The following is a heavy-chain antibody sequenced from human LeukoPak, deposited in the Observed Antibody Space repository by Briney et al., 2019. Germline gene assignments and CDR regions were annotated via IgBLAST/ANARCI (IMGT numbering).Heavy chain of an antibody. CDR2: MNPNSGNT. V-gene: IGHV1-8*01. CDR3: ARGGTYYYDSRDFDY. Sequence: GASVTVSCKAPGYTFTSYDINWVRQATGQGLEWMGWMNPNSGNTGYAQKFQGRVTMTRNTSISTAYMELSSLRSEDTAVYYCARGGTYYYDSRDFDYWGQGTLVTVSS. D-gene: IGHD3-22*01. CDR1: GYTFTSYD. J-gene: IGHJ4*02.